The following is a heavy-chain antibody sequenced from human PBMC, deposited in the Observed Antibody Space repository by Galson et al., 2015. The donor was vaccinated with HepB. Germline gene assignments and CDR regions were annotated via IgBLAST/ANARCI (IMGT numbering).Heavy chain of an antibody. V-gene: IGHV3-23*01. CDR2: ISGSGGST. Sequence: SLRLSCAASGFTFSSYAMNWVRQAPGKGLEWVPAISGSGGSTYYADSVKGRFTISRDNSKNTLYLQMNSLRAEDTAVYYCAKDRESGSYQPWPGNGMDVWGQGTTVTVSS. D-gene: IGHD1-26*01. CDR3: AKDRESGSYQPWPGNGMDV. J-gene: IGHJ6*02. CDR1: GFTFSSYA.